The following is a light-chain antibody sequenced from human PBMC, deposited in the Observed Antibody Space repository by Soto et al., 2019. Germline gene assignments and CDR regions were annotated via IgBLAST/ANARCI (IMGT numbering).Light chain of an antibody. Sequence: QSALTQPASVSGSPGQSITISCTGTRSDVGNYNFVSWYQHHPGKAPKLIIYDVGSRPSGVSNRFSGSKSGNTASLAIYGLQAEDWAFYDCSSTESDPPRFYVSRPGPKVPAL. CDR3: SSTESDPPRFYV. CDR2: DVG. V-gene: IGLV2-14*03. CDR1: RSDVGNYNF. J-gene: IGLJ1*01.